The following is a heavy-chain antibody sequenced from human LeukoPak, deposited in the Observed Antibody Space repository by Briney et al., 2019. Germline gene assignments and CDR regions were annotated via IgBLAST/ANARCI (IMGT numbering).Heavy chain of an antibody. CDR1: GYTFTGYY. CDR2: INPNSGGT. Sequence: ASVKVSCMASGYTFTGYYMHWVRQAPGQGLEWMGRINPNSGGTNYAQKFQGRVTMTRDTSISTAYMELSRLRSDDTAVYYCARDDEWELPFDYWGQGTLVTVSS. CDR3: ARDDEWELPFDY. J-gene: IGHJ4*02. D-gene: IGHD1-26*01. V-gene: IGHV1-2*06.